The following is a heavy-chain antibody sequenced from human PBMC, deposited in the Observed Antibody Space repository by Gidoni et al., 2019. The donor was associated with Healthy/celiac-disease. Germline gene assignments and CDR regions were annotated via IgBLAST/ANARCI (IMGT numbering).Heavy chain of an antibody. CDR2: IYSGGST. D-gene: IGHD2-2*01. CDR3: ARGRPGYYFDY. Sequence: EVQLVESGGGLVTPGGSLSLSCSASGFTVSSNYMSWVRQAPGKGLEWVSVIYSGGSTYYADSVKGRFTISRDNSKNTLYLQMNSLRAEDTAVYYCARGRPGYYFDYWGQGTLVTVSS. CDR1: GFTVSSNY. J-gene: IGHJ4*02. V-gene: IGHV3-66*02.